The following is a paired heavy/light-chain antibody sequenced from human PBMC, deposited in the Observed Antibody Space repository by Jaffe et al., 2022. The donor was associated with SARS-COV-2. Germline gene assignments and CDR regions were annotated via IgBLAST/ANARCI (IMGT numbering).Light chain of an antibody. V-gene: IGLV2-8*01. J-gene: IGLJ3*02. CDR3: SSYAYSNNWV. CDR1: SSDVGGYNY. Sequence: QSALTQPPSASGSPGQSVTISCTGTSSDVGGYNYVSWYQQHPGRAPKLMIYEVSKRPSGVPDRFSGSKSGNTASLTVSGLQPEDEADYYCSSYAYSNNWVFGGGTKLTVL. CDR2: EVS.
Heavy chain of an antibody. D-gene: IGHD5-12*01. CDR2: IYYNGSP. V-gene: IGHV4-59*11. CDR3: ARLRRDGYLSIDY. J-gene: IGHJ4*02. Sequence: QVQLQESGPGLVKPSETLSLTCTVSGGSISSHYWSWTRQPPGKGLEWIGYIYYNGSPNYNPSLKSRVTISLDTSKNQFSLRLSSVTAADTAVYYCARLRRDGYLSIDYWGQGTLVTVSS. CDR1: GGSISSHY.